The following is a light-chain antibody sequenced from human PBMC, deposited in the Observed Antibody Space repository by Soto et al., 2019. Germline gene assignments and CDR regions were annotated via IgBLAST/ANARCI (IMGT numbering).Light chain of an antibody. J-gene: IGKJ4*01. CDR2: HAS. Sequence: EIVMTQSPATLSVSPGERATLSCRASQSGSNNLAGYQQKPGQAPRLLIYHASPRATGIPARFSGSGSGTEFTLTISSLQSEDFAVYYCQQYNKWPLTFGGGTKVEIK. CDR3: QQYNKWPLT. V-gene: IGKV3-15*01. CDR1: QSGSNN.